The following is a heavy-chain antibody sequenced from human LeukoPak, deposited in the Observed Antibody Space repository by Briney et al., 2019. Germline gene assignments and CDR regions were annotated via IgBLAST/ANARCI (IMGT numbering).Heavy chain of an antibody. D-gene: IGHD2-2*01. V-gene: IGHV3-74*01. CDR1: GFTFSSHW. CDR3: ARGPLYCSSTSCYFGDAFDI. CDR2: INSDGSST. Sequence: GGSLRLSCAASGFTFSSHWMHWVRQAPGKGLVWVSRINSDGSSTSYADSVKGRFTISRDNAKNTLYLQMNSLRAEDTAVYYCARGPLYCSSTSCYFGDAFDIWGQGTMVTVSS. J-gene: IGHJ3*02.